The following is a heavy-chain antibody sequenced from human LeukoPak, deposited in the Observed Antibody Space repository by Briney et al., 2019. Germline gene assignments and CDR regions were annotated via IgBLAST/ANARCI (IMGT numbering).Heavy chain of an antibody. CDR3: ARMKDYDSSGYLY. CDR2: INPNSGGT. D-gene: IGHD3-22*01. J-gene: IGHJ4*02. CDR1: GYTFTGYY. V-gene: IGHV1-2*02. Sequence: GASVKVSCKASGYTFTGYYMHWVRQAPGQGLEWMGWINPNSGGTNYAQKFQGRVTMTRDTSISTAYMELSRLRSDDTAVYYCARMKDYDSSGYLYWGQGTLVTVSS.